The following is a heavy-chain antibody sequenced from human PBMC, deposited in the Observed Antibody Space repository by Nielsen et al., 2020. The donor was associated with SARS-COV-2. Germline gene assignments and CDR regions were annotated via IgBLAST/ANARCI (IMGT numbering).Heavy chain of an antibody. CDR2: IYFSGST. Sequence: SETLSLTCTVSGGSIGSGGYFWTWIRQPPGKGLEWIGYIYFSGSTTYNPSLKSRVTISVDTSKSHFSLKLNSVTAADTADYYCARGKRGVAFDVWGQGSMVTVSS. CDR1: GGSIGSGGYF. V-gene: IGHV4-61*03. J-gene: IGHJ3*01. CDR3: ARGKRGVAFDV. D-gene: IGHD3-10*01.